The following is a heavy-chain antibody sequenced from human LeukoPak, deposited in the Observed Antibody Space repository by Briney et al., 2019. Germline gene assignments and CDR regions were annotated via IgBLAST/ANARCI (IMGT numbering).Heavy chain of an antibody. CDR3: ANGVGAMDY. CDR2: IYSAGST. D-gene: IGHD1-26*01. J-gene: IGHJ4*02. Sequence: GGSLRLSCAASGFAVSSKYMNWVRQAPGKGLEWVSIIYSAGSTYHADSVKGRFTISRDNSKNTLYLQMNSLRAEDTAVYYCANGVGAMDYWGQGTLVTVSS. V-gene: IGHV3-53*01. CDR1: GFAVSSKY.